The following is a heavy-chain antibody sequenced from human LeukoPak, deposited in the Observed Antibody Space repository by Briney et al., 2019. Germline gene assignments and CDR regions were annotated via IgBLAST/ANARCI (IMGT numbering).Heavy chain of an antibody. CDR2: IYYSGST. CDR3: ARSRQLVWWFDP. J-gene: IGHJ5*02. V-gene: IGHV4-31*03. CDR1: GGSISSGGYY. Sequence: SETLSLTCTVSGGSISSGGYYWSWIRQHPGKGLEWIGYIYYSGSTYYNPSLKSRVTISVDTSKNQFSLKLSSVTAADTAVYYCARSRQLVWWFDPWGQGTLVTVSS. D-gene: IGHD6-6*01.